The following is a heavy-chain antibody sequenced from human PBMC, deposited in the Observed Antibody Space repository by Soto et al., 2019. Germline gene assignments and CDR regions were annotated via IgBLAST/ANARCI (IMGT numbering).Heavy chain of an antibody. J-gene: IGHJ4*02. V-gene: IGHV1-46*03. Sequence: GASVKVSCKASGYTFTSYYMHWVRQVPGQGLEWMGIINPSGGSTSYAQKFQGRVTMTRDTSTSTVYMELSSLRSEDTAVYYCAIQYYYDSSGYYGPVYFDYWGQGTLVTVSS. CDR2: INPSGGST. CDR1: GYTFTSYY. CDR3: AIQYYYDSSGYYGPVYFDY. D-gene: IGHD3-22*01.